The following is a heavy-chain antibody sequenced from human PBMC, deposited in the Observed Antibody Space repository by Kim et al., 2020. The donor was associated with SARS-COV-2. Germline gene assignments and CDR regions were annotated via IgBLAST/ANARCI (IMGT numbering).Heavy chain of an antibody. CDR1: GFSLSSSGMA. D-gene: IGHD5-18*01. CDR3: AHSIEHLWFPFDY. CDR2: IYWNDEK. J-gene: IGHJ4*02. V-gene: IGHV2-5*01. Sequence: SGPTLVRPTQTLTLTCTFSGFSLSSSGMAVSWIRQPPGKALEWLAVIYWNDEKRCSPSLKSRFTITKDTSGNQVVLTLSNVDPVDTATYYCAHSIEHLWFPFDYWGQGALVTVSS.